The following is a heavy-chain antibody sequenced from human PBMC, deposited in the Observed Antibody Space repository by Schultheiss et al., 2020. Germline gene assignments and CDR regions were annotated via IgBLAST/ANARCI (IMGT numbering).Heavy chain of an antibody. D-gene: IGHD6-6*01. CDR3: ARVGFEYSSSSRGRGPFDY. Sequence: ASVKVSGKASGYTFTSYGISWVRQAPGQGLEWMGWISAYNGNTNYAQKLQGRVTMTTDTSTSTAYMELRSLRSDDTAVYYCARVGFEYSSSSRGRGPFDYWGQGTLVTVAS. J-gene: IGHJ4*02. V-gene: IGHV1-18*01. CDR2: ISAYNGNT. CDR1: GYTFTSYG.